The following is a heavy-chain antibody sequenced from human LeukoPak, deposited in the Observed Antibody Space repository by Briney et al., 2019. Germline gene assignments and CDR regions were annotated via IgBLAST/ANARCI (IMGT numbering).Heavy chain of an antibody. J-gene: IGHJ4*02. V-gene: IGHV3-23*01. CDR3: ARGRTYYYDSSGYFDY. Sequence: GGSLRLSCAASGFTFSSYAMSWVRQAPGKGLEWVSAISGSGGSTYYADSVKGRFNISRDNSKNTLYLQMNSLRAEDTAVYYCARGRTYYYDSSGYFDYWGQGTLVTVSS. CDR2: ISGSGGST. D-gene: IGHD3-22*01. CDR1: GFTFSSYA.